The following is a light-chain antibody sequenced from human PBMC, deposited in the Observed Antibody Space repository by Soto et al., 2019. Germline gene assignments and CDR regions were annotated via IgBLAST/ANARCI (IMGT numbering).Light chain of an antibody. V-gene: IGKV1-5*01. CDR1: QSIRIW. CDR2: DAS. CDR3: QQYNGYSTWT. Sequence: DIQMTQSPSTLSASVGDRITITCRASQSIRIWLAWYQQTPGKAPKILIYDASRLETGVPSRFSGSGSGTEFTLTISGLQPDDFATYYCQQYNGYSTWTFGQGTRVETK. J-gene: IGKJ1*01.